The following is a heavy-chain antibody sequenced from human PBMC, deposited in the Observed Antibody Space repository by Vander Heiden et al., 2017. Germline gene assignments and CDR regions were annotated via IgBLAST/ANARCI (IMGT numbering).Heavy chain of an antibody. CDR2: IYYSGST. CDR3: ARDLGDVRDHYYGLYWFDP. CDR1: GGSISRYY. D-gene: IGHD3-10*01. Sequence: QVQLQESGPGLVKPPETLSLTCTVSGGSISRYYWSWIRQPPGKGLEWIGYIYYSGSTNYNPSLKSRVTISVDTSKNQFSLKLSSVTAADTAVYYCARDLGDVRDHYYGLYWFDPWGQGTLVTVSS. J-gene: IGHJ5*02. V-gene: IGHV4-59*01.